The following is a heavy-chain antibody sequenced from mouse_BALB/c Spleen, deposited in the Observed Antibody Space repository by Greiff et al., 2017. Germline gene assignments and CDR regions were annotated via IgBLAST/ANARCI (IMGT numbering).Heavy chain of an antibody. CDR1: GFNIKDTY. CDR2: IDPANGNT. CDR3: AREPSYAMDY. J-gene: IGHJ4*01. V-gene: IGHV14-3*02. Sequence: EVKLMESGAELVKPGASVKLSCTASGFNIKDTYMHWVKQRPEQGLEWIGRIDPANGNTKYDPKFQGKATITADTSSNTAYLQLSSLTSEDTAVYYCAREPSYAMDYWGQGTSVTVSS.